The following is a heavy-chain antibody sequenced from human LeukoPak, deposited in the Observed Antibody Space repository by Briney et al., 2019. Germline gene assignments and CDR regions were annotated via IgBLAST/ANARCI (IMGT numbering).Heavy chain of an antibody. J-gene: IGHJ3*02. D-gene: IGHD6-13*01. CDR3: ARVAAAGYDAFDI. CDR1: GYTFTGYY. Sequence: EASVKVSCKASGYTFTGYYMHWVRQAPGQGLEWMGWINPNSGGTNYAQKFQGRVTMTRDTSISTAYMELSRLRSDDTAVYYCARVAAAGYDAFDIWGQGTMVTVSS. V-gene: IGHV1-2*02. CDR2: INPNSGGT.